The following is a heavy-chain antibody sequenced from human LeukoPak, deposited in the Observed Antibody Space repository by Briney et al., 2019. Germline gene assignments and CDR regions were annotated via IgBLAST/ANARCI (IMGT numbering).Heavy chain of an antibody. Sequence: PGGSLRLSCAASGFTFSSYGMHWVRQAPGKVLEWVAVISYDGSNKYYADSVKGRFTISRDNSKNTLYLQMNSLRAEDTAVYYCAKGARVGYDILTGLFDPWGQGTLVTVSS. J-gene: IGHJ5*02. CDR1: GFTFSSYG. V-gene: IGHV3-30*18. CDR2: ISYDGSNK. D-gene: IGHD3-9*01. CDR3: AKGARVGYDILTGLFDP.